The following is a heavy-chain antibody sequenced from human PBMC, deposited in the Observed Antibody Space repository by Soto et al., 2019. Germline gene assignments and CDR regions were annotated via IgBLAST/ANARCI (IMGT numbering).Heavy chain of an antibody. V-gene: IGHV4-4*07. J-gene: IGHJ6*02. Sequence: SETLSLTCTVSCGSISSYYWSWIRQPAGKGLEWIGRIYTSGSTNYNPSLKSRVTMSVDTSKNQFSLKLSSVTAADTAVYYCARGWLVGRNYYYGMDAWGQGTTVTVSS. CDR2: IYTSGST. CDR3: ARGWLVGRNYYYGMDA. D-gene: IGHD6-19*01. CDR1: CGSISSYY.